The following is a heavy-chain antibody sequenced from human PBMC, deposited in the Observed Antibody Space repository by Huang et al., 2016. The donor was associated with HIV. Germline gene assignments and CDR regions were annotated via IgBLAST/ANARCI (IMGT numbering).Heavy chain of an antibody. CDR3: VRDQGRLAVGGIDNWFDP. CDR1: GDSVSRHY. V-gene: IGHV4-59*02. Sequence: QVRLQESGPGLVKPSETLSLSCTVSGDSVSRHYWGWIRHPPGKGLEWIGTGHDSGTTKDNHRLKSRITISVDTSKNGFSLNITSVSAADTAMYFCVRDQGRLAVGGIDNWFDPWGQGALVTVSS. J-gene: IGHJ5*02. CDR2: GHDSGTT. D-gene: IGHD6-19*01.